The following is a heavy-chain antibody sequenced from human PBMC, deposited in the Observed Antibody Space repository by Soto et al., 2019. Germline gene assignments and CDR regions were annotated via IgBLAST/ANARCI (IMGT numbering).Heavy chain of an antibody. CDR2: IGTAGDT. CDR3: ARVSATAGGMDA. J-gene: IGHJ6*02. D-gene: IGHD3-10*01. CDR1: GFTFSSYD. V-gene: IGHV3-13*01. Sequence: GGSLRLSCAASGFTFSSYDMHWVRQATGKGLEWVSAIGTAGDTYYPGSVKGRFTISRENAKNSLYLHMNSLRAGDTAVYYCARVSATAGGMDAWGQGTTVTVSS.